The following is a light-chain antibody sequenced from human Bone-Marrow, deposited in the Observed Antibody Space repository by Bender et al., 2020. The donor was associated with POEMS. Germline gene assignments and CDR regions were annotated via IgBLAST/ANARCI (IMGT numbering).Light chain of an antibody. V-gene: IGLV1-40*01. J-gene: IGLJ1*01. CDR3: KSYTTSNPVFV. CDR1: SSNTGSGYD. Sequence: QSVLTQPPSVSGAPGQRVTISCTGSSSNTGSGYDINWYQHLPGTAPKLLIYGYNNRPSGVPDRFSGSKSGNTASLTISGLQAEDEAGYYCKSYTTSNPVFVFGTGTTVTVL. CDR2: GYN.